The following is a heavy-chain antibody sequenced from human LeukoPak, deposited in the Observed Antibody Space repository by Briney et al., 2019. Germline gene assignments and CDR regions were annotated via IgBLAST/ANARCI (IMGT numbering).Heavy chain of an antibody. CDR3: ARGVSYYYYMDV. D-gene: IGHD5/OR15-5a*01. Sequence: GGSLRLSCAASGFTVSSNYMSWVRQAPGKGLEWVSVIYSGGSTYYADSVKGRFTISRDNSKNTLYLQMNSLRAEDTAVYYCARGVSYYYYMDVWGKGTTVTISS. V-gene: IGHV3-53*01. CDR1: GFTVSSNY. J-gene: IGHJ6*03. CDR2: IYSGGST.